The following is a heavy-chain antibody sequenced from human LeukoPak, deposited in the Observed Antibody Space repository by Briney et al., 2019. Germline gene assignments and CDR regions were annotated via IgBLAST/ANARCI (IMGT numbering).Heavy chain of an antibody. J-gene: IGHJ4*02. CDR2: IYYSGST. CDR1: GGSVSSSNYH. CDR3: ARAVSGRFDY. V-gene: IGHV4-61*05. Sequence: SETLSLTCTVSGGSVSSSNYHWGWIRQPPGKGLEWTGYIYYSGSTNYNPSLKSRVTISVDTSKNQFSLKLSSVTAADTAIYYCARAVSGRFDYWGQGTLVTVSS. D-gene: IGHD6-19*01.